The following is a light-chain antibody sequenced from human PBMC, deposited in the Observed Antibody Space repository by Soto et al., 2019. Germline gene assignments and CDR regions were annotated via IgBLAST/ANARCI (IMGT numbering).Light chain of an antibody. V-gene: IGLV2-23*02. CDR2: EVS. J-gene: IGLJ2*01. Sequence: QSALTQPASVSGSPGQSITISCTGTSSDVGSYNLVSWYQQHPGKAPKLMIYEVSKRPSGVSNRFSGSKSGNTASLTISGLQAEDEADYYCCSYAGSRNLVFGGGTQLTVL. CDR1: SSDVGSYNL. CDR3: CSYAGSRNLV.